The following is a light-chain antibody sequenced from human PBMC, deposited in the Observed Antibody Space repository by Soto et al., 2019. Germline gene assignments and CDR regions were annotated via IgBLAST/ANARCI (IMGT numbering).Light chain of an antibody. CDR3: QHYGNSVWT. CDR2: GAS. J-gene: IGKJ1*01. V-gene: IGKV3-20*01. CDR1: QSVSSTN. Sequence: EIVLTQSPGTLSLSPGERATLSCRASQSVSSTNLVWYQPKPGQAPRLLIYGASSRATGIPDRFSGSGSEIDFTLIITRLEPEDFAVDYCQHYGNSVWTFGQGTKVAIK.